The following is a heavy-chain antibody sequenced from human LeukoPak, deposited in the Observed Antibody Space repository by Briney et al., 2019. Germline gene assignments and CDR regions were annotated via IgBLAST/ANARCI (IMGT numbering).Heavy chain of an antibody. D-gene: IGHD3-3*01. CDR2: ISSSSSYI. CDR1: GFTFSSYS. Sequence: GGSLRLSCAASGFTFSSYSMNWVRQAPGKGLEWVSSISSSSSYIYYADSVKGRFTISRDSAKNSLYLQMNSLRAEDTAVYYCARDPDPFGVVIIEKDDYWGQGTLVTVSS. V-gene: IGHV3-21*01. CDR3: ARDPDPFGVVIIEKDDY. J-gene: IGHJ4*02.